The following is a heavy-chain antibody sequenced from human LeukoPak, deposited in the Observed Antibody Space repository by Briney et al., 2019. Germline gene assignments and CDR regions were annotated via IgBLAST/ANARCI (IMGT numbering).Heavy chain of an antibody. J-gene: IGHJ4*02. CDR2: ISSSGSYT. CDR1: GFTFSDYF. CDR3: ASGARGAYFDY. V-gene: IGHV3-11*06. D-gene: IGHD4-17*01. Sequence: GGSLRLSCAASGFTFSDYFMSWIRQAPGKGLEWISYISSSGSYTNYADSVKGRFTISRDNAKNSLYLQMNSLRAEDTAVYYCASGARGAYFDYWGQGTLVTVSS.